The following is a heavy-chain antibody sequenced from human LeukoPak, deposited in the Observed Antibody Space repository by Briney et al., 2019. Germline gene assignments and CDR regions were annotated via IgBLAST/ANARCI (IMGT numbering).Heavy chain of an antibody. CDR1: GGSISSGSYY. CDR3: ARDLVGATTEDY. D-gene: IGHD1-26*01. V-gene: IGHV4-39*07. CDR2: INHSGST. Sequence: SETLSLTCTVSGGSISSGSYYWSWIRQPPGKGLEWIGEINHSGSTNYNPSLKSRVTISVDTSKNQFSLKLSSVTAADTAVYYCARDLVGATTEDYWGQGTLVTVSS. J-gene: IGHJ4*02.